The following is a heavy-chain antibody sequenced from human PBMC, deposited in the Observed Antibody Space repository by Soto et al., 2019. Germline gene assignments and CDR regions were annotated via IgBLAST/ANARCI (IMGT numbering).Heavy chain of an antibody. CDR1: GYSFTSYW. Sequence: GESLKISCKGSGYSFTSYWIGGVRQMPGKGLEWMGIIYPGDSDTRYSPSFQGQVTISADKSISTAYLQWSSLKASDTAMYYCARHKGLAPYYYYGMDVWGQGTTVTVSS. CDR2: IYPGDSDT. CDR3: ARHKGLAPYYYYGMDV. V-gene: IGHV5-51*01. J-gene: IGHJ6*02.